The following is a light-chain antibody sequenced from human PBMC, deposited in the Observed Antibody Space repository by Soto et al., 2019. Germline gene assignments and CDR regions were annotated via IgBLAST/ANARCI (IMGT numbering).Light chain of an antibody. CDR1: SSDIGDYDY. V-gene: IGLV2-14*03. Sequence: QSALTQPASVSGSPGHSITISCTGTSSDIGDYDYVSWYQQHPGKAPKLMIYDVSNRPSGVSNRFSGSKSGNTASLTISGLQAEDEADYYCSSYTSSSTPVVFGGGTQLTVL. CDR2: DVS. J-gene: IGLJ2*01. CDR3: SSYTSSSTPVV.